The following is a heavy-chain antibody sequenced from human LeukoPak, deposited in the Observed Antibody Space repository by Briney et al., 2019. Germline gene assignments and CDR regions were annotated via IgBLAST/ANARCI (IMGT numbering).Heavy chain of an antibody. J-gene: IGHJ6*03. Sequence: SQTLSLTCTVSGGSISSDSYYWSWIRQPAGKGLEWIGRIYTSGSTNYNPSLKSRVTMSVDTSKNQFSLKLSSVTAADTAVHYCARAVGSGSFQTYYYYMDVWGKGTTVTISS. CDR3: ARAVGSGSFQTYYYYMDV. D-gene: IGHD3-10*01. V-gene: IGHV4-61*02. CDR2: IYTSGST. CDR1: GGSISSDSYY.